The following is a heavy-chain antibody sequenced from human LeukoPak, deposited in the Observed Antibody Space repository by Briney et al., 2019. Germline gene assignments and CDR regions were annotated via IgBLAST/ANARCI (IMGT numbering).Heavy chain of an antibody. Sequence: SETLSLTCIVSGGSISSSSYYWSWIRQPPGKGLEWIGYIYYSGSTNYNPSLKSRVTISVDTSKNQFSLKLSSVTAADTAVYYCAKSTYYYDTFVNAFDLWGQGTVVTVSS. D-gene: IGHD3-22*01. J-gene: IGHJ3*01. CDR2: IYYSGST. CDR1: GGSISSSSYY. V-gene: IGHV4-61*05. CDR3: AKSTYYYDTFVNAFDL.